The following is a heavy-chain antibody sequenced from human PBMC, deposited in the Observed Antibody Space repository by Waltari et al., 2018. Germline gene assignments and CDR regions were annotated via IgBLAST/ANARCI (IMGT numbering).Heavy chain of an antibody. CDR3: ARHGDFCFDY. CDR1: GLPCSDYW. V-gene: IGHV3-7*01. CDR2: IKKDASTR. D-gene: IGHD4-17*01. Sequence: EVQVVESGRDLVQPGRSLRIPCAATGLPCSDYWMGWVRQAPGKGLGWVANIKKDASTRYYGYSVKGRFTISRYNAKNSLYLEMNSLTAEDTAVYYCARHGDFCFDYWGQGILVTVSS. J-gene: IGHJ4*02.